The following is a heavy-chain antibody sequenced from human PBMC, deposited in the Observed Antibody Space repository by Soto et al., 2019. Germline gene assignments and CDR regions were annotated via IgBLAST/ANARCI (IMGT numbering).Heavy chain of an antibody. V-gene: IGHV4-4*02. Sequence: PSETLSLTCAVSGGSISSSNWWSWVRQPPGKGLEWIGEIYHSGSTNYNPSLKSRVTISVDKSKNQFSLKLISVTAADTAVYYCARDLATYYDILTGYYRSDYYYGMDVWGQGTTVTVSS. CDR3: ARDLATYYDILTGYYRSDYYYGMDV. CDR1: GGSISSSNW. CDR2: IYHSGST. D-gene: IGHD3-9*01. J-gene: IGHJ6*02.